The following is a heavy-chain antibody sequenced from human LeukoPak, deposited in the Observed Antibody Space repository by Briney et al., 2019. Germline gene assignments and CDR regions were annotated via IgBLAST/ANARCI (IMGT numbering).Heavy chain of an antibody. Sequence: SETLSLTCTVSGGSISSSTYYWGWIRQPPGKGLEWIASIYYSGSTYYNPSLKSRATISVYTSKNQFSLMVSSVTAADTAVYYCARLPAATDIWGQGTMVTVSS. V-gene: IGHV4-39*01. CDR2: IYYSGST. CDR3: ARLPAATDI. J-gene: IGHJ3*02. CDR1: GGSISSSTYY.